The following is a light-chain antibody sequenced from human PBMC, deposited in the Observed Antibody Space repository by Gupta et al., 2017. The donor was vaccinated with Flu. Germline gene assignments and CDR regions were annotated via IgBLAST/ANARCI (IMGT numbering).Light chain of an antibody. CDR2: GRR. CDR1: DIERKS. V-gene: IGLV3-21*02. Sequence: GQTAVISCGGNDIERKSVHWYQQKPGQAPVLVVCGRRGRPSGIPERFSASESATPDTLTINSVEAGDEADYFCHASDYIPNNRVFGPGTKLTVL. J-gene: IGLJ1*01. CDR3: HASDYIPNNRV.